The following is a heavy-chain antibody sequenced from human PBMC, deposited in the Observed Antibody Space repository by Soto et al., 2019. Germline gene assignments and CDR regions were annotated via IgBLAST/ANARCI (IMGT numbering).Heavy chain of an antibody. J-gene: IGHJ3*02. CDR2: ISGSGGSS. CDR3: AKDHAYGGGDCYSGAFDI. CDR1: GFTFSSYA. D-gene: IGHD2-21*02. V-gene: IGHV3-23*01. Sequence: GFLRLSCAASGFTFSSYAMSWVRQAPGKGLEWVSAISGSGGSSYYADSVKGRFTISRDNSKNTLYLQMNSLRAEDTAVYYCAKDHAYGGGDCYSGAFDIWGQGTMVTVSS.